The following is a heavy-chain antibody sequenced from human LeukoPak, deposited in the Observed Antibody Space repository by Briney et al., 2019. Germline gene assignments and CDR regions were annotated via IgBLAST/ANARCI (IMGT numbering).Heavy chain of an antibody. J-gene: IGHJ5*02. V-gene: IGHV1-69*13. CDR3: ARGQWGTMVRGVTPNWFDP. D-gene: IGHD3-10*01. CDR2: IIPIFGTA. Sequence: SVKVSCKASGGTFSSYAISWVRQAPGQGLEWMGGIIPIFGTANYAQKFQGRVTITADESTSTAYMELRSLRSDDTAVYYCARGQWGTMVRGVTPNWFDPWGQGTLVTVSS. CDR1: GGTFSSYA.